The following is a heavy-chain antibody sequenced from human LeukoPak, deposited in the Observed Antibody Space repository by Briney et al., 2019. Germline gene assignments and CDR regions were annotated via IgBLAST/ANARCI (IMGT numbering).Heavy chain of an antibody. V-gene: IGHV4-59*08. CDR3: ARYGSGSYSDDHFQH. J-gene: IGHJ1*01. CDR2: IYYSGST. Sequence: SETLSLTCTVSGGSISGYYWSWTRQPPGKVLEWIGFIYYSGSTKYNPSLKSRVTISVDTSKNQFSLKLTSVTAAGTAVYYCARYGSGSYSDDHFQHWGQGTLVTVSS. D-gene: IGHD3-10*01. CDR1: GGSISGYY.